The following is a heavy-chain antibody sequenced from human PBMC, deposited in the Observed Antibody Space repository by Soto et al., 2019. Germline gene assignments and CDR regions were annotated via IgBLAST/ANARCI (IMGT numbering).Heavy chain of an antibody. V-gene: IGHV1-69*13. D-gene: IGHD3-3*01. CDR2: IIPIFGTA. J-gene: IGHJ6*02. CDR1: GGTFSSYA. CDR3: ARESRGYDFWSGYPYYYYYGMDV. Sequence: GASVKVSCKASGGTFSSYAISWVRQAPGQGLEWMGGIIPIFGTANYAQKFQGRVTTTADESTSTAYMELSSLRSEDTAVYYCARESRGYDFWSGYPYYYYYGMDVWGQGTTVTVSS.